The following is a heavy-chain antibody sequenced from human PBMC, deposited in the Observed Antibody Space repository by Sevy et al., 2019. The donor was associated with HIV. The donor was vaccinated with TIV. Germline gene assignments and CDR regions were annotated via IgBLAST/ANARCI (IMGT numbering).Heavy chain of an antibody. CDR3: AKGARCSGGSCYSRVAFDI. D-gene: IGHD2-15*01. V-gene: IGHV3-23*01. J-gene: IGHJ3*02. CDR1: GFTFTSYA. CDR2: ISGRGGST. Sequence: GGSLRLSCAASGFTFTSYAMRWVRQAPGMGLEWVSAISGRGGSTYYADSVKGRFTISRDNSKNTLYLQMNSLRAEDTAVYYCAKGARCSGGSCYSRVAFDIWGQGTMVTVSS.